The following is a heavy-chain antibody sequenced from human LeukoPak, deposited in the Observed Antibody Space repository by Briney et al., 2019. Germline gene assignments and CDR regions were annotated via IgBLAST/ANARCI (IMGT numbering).Heavy chain of an antibody. J-gene: IGHJ4*02. V-gene: IGHV1-18*01. D-gene: IGHD5-24*01. CDR3: ARDREEGYNSYYFDS. CDR1: GYTFTSYG. Sequence: ASVKVSCKASGYTFTSYGISWARQAPGQGLEWMGWISIYNANTNYAQKFQGRFTMTRDTSTTTVYMELSSLRSEDTAVYYCARDREEGYNSYYFDSWGQGTLVIVSS. CDR2: ISIYNANT.